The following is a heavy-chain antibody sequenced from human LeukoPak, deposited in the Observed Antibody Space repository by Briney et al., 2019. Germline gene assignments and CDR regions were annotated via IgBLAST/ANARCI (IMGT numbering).Heavy chain of an antibody. J-gene: IGHJ4*02. V-gene: IGHV3-23*01. Sequence: GGSLRLSCAASGFTFSSYAMSWVRQAPGKGLEWVSAISGSGGSTYYADSVKGRFTISRDNSKNTLYLQMNSLSAEDTAVYYCAKDTSRTRYYFDYWGQGTLVTVSS. CDR2: ISGSGGST. CDR1: GFTFSSYA. D-gene: IGHD1-1*01. CDR3: AKDTSRTRYYFDY.